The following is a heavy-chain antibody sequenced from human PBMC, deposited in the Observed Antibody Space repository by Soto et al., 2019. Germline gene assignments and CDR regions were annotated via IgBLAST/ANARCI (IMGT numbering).Heavy chain of an antibody. J-gene: IGHJ6*02. V-gene: IGHV1-69*01. CDR2: IIPIFGTA. Sequence: QVQLVQSGAEVKKPGSSVKVSCKASGGTFSSYAISWVRQAPGQVLEWMGGIIPIFGTANYAQKFQGRVTITADESTSTAYMELSSLRSEDTAVYYCARGGYSYGGYYYYGMDVWGQGTTVTVSS. D-gene: IGHD5-18*01. CDR1: GGTFSSYA. CDR3: ARGGYSYGGYYYYGMDV.